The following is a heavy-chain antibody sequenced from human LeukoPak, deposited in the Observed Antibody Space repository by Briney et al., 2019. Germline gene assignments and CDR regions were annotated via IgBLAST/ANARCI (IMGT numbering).Heavy chain of an antibody. J-gene: IGHJ6*03. CDR3: AKLADFWSGYYSSFYYYYMDV. Sequence: GSLRLSCVGTGYTFRSYAMTWIRQAPGKGLEWVADIGGSGSSAFYADSVKGRFTISRDNAKSTLYVEMHSLRVEDTAVYFCAKLADFWSGYYSSFYYYYMDVWGKGTAVTVSS. CDR2: IGGSGSSA. V-gene: IGHV3-23*01. CDR1: GYTFRSYA. D-gene: IGHD3-3*01.